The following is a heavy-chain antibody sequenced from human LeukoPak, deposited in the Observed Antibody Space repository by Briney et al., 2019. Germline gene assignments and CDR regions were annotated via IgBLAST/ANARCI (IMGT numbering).Heavy chain of an antibody. V-gene: IGHV3-7*01. J-gene: IGHJ6*03. D-gene: IGHD3/OR15-3a*01. CDR3: ARAQWTAFDYYYYMDV. CDR1: GFTFSSYW. Sequence: GGSLRLSCAASGFTFSSYWMTWVRQAPGKGLEWVANIKVDGSEKYYVDAVKGRFTISRDNAKDSLYLQMNGLRAEDTAIYYCARAQWTAFDYYYYMDVWGKGTTVTVSS. CDR2: IKVDGSEK.